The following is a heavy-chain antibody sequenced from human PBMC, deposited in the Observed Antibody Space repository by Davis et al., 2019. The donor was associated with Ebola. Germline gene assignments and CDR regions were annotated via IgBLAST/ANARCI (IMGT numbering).Heavy chain of an antibody. CDR1: GYTFTSHG. CDR3: ARGGGSTQLGIDY. Sequence: ASVKVSCKASGYTFTSHGISWVRQGPGQGLEWVGWISVNHGITNYVQKMQGRITMTADTSTSTAYMELRSLRSDDTAVYYCARGGGSTQLGIDYWGQGTLVTVSS. J-gene: IGHJ4*02. V-gene: IGHV1-18*04. CDR2: ISVNHGIT. D-gene: IGHD3-10*01.